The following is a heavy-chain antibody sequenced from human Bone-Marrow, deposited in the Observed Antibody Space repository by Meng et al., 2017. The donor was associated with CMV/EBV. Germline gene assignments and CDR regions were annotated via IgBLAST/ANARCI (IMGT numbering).Heavy chain of an antibody. Sequence: SETLSLTCAVYGGSFSGYYWSWIRQPPGKGLEWIGEINHSGSTNYNPSLKSRVTISVDTSKNQFSLKLSSVTAADTAVYYCARESVGVPAAYDYWGRGTLVTGYS. V-gene: IGHV4-34*01. D-gene: IGHD2-2*01. J-gene: IGHJ4*02. CDR1: GGSFSGYY. CDR3: ARESVGVPAAYDY. CDR2: INHSGST.